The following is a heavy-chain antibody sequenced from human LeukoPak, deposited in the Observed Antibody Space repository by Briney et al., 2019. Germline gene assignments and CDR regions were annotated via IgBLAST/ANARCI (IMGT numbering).Heavy chain of an antibody. D-gene: IGHD3-22*01. V-gene: IGHV1-18*01. CDR2: ISAYNGNT. J-gene: IGHJ4*02. CDR3: ARWGRAYYDSSFPPNLDY. Sequence: GASVKVSCKASGYTFTSYGISWVRQAPGQGLEWMGWISAYNGNTNYAQKLQGRVTMTTDTSTSTAYMELRSLRSDDTAVYYCARWGRAYYDSSFPPNLDYWGQGTLVTVSS. CDR1: GYTFTSYG.